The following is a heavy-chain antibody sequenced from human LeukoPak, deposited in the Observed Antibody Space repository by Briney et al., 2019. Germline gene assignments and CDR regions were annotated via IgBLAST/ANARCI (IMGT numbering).Heavy chain of an antibody. D-gene: IGHD1-26*01. CDR1: GGSISSSSHY. CDR3: ATTTIRLGY. CDR2: MYYRGST. J-gene: IGHJ4*02. V-gene: IGHV4-39*07. Sequence: PSQTLSLTCTVSGGSISSSSHYWGWIRQPPGKGLEWIGSMYYRGSTYHNPSLKSRVTISVDTSKNQFSLKLSSVTAADTAVYYCATTTIRLGYWGQGTLVTVSS.